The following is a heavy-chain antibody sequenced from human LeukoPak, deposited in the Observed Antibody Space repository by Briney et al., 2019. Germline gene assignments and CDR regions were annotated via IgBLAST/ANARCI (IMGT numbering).Heavy chain of an antibody. CDR3: ARESDSSGFDY. D-gene: IGHD3-22*01. V-gene: IGHV3-48*03. Sequence: PGGSLRLSCAASGFTFSSYEMNWVRQAPGKGLEWVSYISSSGSTIYYADSVKGRFTISRDNAKNSLYLQMNSLRAEGTAVYYCARESDSSGFDYWGQGTLVTVSS. CDR2: ISSSGSTI. CDR1: GFTFSSYE. J-gene: IGHJ4*02.